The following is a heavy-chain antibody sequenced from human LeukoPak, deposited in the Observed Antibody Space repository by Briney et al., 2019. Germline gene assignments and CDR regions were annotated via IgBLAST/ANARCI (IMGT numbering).Heavy chain of an antibody. D-gene: IGHD2-15*01. CDR2: ISSSSSTI. V-gene: IGHV3-48*01. CDR3: AKDGGENCSGGSCYRNYYYYGMDV. CDR1: GFFFSSYG. Sequence: GGSLRLSCAASGFFFSSYGMHWVRQAPGKGLEWVSYISSSSSTIYYADSVKGRFTISRDNAENSLYLQMNSLRAEDTAVYYCAKDGGENCSGGSCYRNYYYYGMDVWGQGTTVTVSS. J-gene: IGHJ6*02.